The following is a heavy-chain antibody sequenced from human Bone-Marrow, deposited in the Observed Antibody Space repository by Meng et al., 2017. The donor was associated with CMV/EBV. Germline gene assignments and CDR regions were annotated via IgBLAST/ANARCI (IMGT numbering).Heavy chain of an antibody. V-gene: IGHV3-66*02. CDR2: IYSGDNT. Sequence: SFAAYGFTVSSNFMGWVRQAPGKGLEWVSVIYSGDNTYYAESVKGRFTISRDNSKNTLYLQMNSLRAEDTAVYYCARHPAGGNWFDHWGQGTLVTVSS. CDR3: ARHPAGGNWFDH. J-gene: IGHJ5*02. D-gene: IGHD3-10*01. CDR1: GFTVSSNF.